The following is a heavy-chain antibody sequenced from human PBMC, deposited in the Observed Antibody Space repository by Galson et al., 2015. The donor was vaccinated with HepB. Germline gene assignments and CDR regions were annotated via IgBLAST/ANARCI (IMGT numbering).Heavy chain of an antibody. CDR2: IKQDGSEK. V-gene: IGHV3-7*01. D-gene: IGHD6-19*01. CDR1: GFTFSRYW. CDR3: ARVGGSGWSRGNNWFDP. Sequence: SLRLSCAASGFTFSRYWMTWVRQAPGKGLEWVANIKQDGSEKNYVDSVKGRFTISRDNAKNSLYLQMNTLTAEDTAVYYCARVGGSGWSRGNNWFDPWGQGTLSPSPQ. J-gene: IGHJ5*02.